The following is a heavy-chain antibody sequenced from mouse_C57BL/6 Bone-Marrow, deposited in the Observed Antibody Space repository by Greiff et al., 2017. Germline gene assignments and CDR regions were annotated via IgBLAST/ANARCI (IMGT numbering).Heavy chain of an antibody. CDR3: ARCSFSFAY. V-gene: IGHV1-64*01. J-gene: IGHJ3*01. CDR1: GYTFTSYW. CDR2: IHPHSGST. Sequence: VQLQQPGAELVKPGASVKLSCKASGYTFTSYWMHWVRQRPGQGLEWLGMIHPHSGSTNNNEQITSKATLTVDTSSSTAYMQLSSLTSEDSAVYYCARCSFSFAYWGQGTLVTVSA.